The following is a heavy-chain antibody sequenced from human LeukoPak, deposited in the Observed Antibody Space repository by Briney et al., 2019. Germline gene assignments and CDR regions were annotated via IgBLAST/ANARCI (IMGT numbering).Heavy chain of an antibody. CDR2: ISWDGGST. Sequence: PGGSLRLSCAASGFTFDDYAMHLVRQPPGKGLEWVSLISWDGGSTNYADSVKGRFTISRDNSKNSLYLQMNSLRAEDTALYYCAKQYGDYLYYFDYWGQGTLVTVSS. CDR1: GFTFDDYA. J-gene: IGHJ4*02. D-gene: IGHD4-17*01. CDR3: AKQYGDYLYYFDY. V-gene: IGHV3-43D*03.